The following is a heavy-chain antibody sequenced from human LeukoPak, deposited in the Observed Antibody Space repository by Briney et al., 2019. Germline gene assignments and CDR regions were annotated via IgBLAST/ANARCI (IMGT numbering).Heavy chain of an antibody. CDR1: GYTFTSYG. Sequence: ASVKVSCKASGYTFTSYGISWVRQAPGQGLEWTGWISAYNGNTNYAQKFQGRVTITADKSTSTGYMELRSLGSEDTAVYYCARHSSTWADDFDIWGQGTMVTVSS. J-gene: IGHJ3*02. CDR2: ISAYNGNT. D-gene: IGHD6-13*01. CDR3: ARHSSTWADDFDI. V-gene: IGHV1-18*01.